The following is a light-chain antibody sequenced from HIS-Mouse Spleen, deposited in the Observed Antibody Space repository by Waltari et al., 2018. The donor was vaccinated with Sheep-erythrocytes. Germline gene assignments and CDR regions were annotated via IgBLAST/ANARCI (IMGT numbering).Light chain of an antibody. CDR2: EVS. V-gene: IGLV2-14*01. CDR1: ARHVGGYNY. Sequence: SALTQPASVSGSPGQSITISCTGTARHVGGYNYVSWYQQHPGKAPKLMIYEVSNRPSGVSNRFSGSKSGNTASLTISGLQAEDEADYYCSSYTSSSTWVFGGGTKLTVL. CDR3: SSYTSSSTWV. J-gene: IGLJ3*02.